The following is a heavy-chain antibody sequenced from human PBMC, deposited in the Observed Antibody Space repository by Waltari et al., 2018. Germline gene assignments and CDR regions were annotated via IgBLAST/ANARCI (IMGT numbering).Heavy chain of an antibody. J-gene: IGHJ4*02. D-gene: IGHD6-13*01. CDR1: GGSISSSSYY. CDR2: NYYSGST. Sequence: QLQLQESGPGLVKPSETLSLTCTVSGGSISSSSYYWGWIRQPPGKGPEWIGGNYYSGSTYYNPALKGRVTISVEPSKNQFALKLSSVTAADTAVYYCARLHSSSWLRNRWGSGLYYFDYWGQGTLVTVSS. V-gene: IGHV4-39*01. CDR3: ARLHSSSWLRNRWGSGLYYFDY.